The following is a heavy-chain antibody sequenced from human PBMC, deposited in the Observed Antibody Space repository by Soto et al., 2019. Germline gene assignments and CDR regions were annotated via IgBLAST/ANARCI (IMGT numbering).Heavy chain of an antibody. CDR1: VYAFTRDD. Sequence: GASVEACWEASVYAFTRDDINWVRQATGQGLEWMGWMNPNSGNTGYAQKFQGRVTMTRNTSISTAYMELSSLRFEDTAVYYCARGDLSAFDIWGQGTMVTVSS. J-gene: IGHJ3*02. D-gene: IGHD2-21*02. V-gene: IGHV1-8*01. CDR3: ARGDLSAFDI. CDR2: MNPNSGNT.